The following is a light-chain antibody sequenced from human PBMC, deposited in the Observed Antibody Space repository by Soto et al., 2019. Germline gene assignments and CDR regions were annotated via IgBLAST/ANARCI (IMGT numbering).Light chain of an antibody. Sequence: EIVLTQSPGSLSLSPGQRATLSCRASQSVDTTFFAWYQKKPGQAPRLLIYGASKRATGIPDRVSGSGSGTDFTLIISRLEPEDVAVYYCQQYMSSVTFGQGTKVEIK. CDR2: GAS. V-gene: IGKV3-20*01. J-gene: IGKJ1*01. CDR1: QSVDTTF. CDR3: QQYMSSVT.